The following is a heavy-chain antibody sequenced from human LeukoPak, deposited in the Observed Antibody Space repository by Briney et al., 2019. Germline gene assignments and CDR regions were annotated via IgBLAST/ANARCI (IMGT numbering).Heavy chain of an antibody. CDR1: GFTFSSYA. D-gene: IGHD3-10*01. CDR3: ARDLRVRGVIMNHDYYYMDV. Sequence: GGSLRLSCAASGFTFSSYAMSWVRQAPGKGLEWVSAISGSGGSTYYADSVKGRFTISRDNSKNTLYLQMNSLRAEDTAVYYCARDLRVRGVIMNHDYYYMDVWGKGTTVTIS. CDR2: ISGSGGST. J-gene: IGHJ6*03. V-gene: IGHV3-23*01.